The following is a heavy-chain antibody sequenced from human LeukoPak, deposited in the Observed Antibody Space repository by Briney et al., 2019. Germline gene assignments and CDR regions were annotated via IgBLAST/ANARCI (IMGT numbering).Heavy chain of an antibody. CDR3: ARDGSGFYGYYYYGMDV. CDR2: IKQDGSEK. D-gene: IGHD3-22*01. V-gene: IGHV3-7*03. J-gene: IGHJ6*02. CDR1: GFTFSDYY. Sequence: GGSLRLSCAASGFTFSDYYMSWVRQAPGKGLEWVANIKQDGSEKYYVDSVKGRFTISRDNAKNSLYLQMNSLRAEDTAVYYCARDGSGFYGYYYYGMDVWGQGTTVTVSS.